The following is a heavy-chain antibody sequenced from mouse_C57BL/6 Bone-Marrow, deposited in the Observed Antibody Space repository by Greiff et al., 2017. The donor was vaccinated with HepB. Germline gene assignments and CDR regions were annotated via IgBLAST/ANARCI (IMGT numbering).Heavy chain of an antibody. V-gene: IGHV1-39*01. CDR1: GYSFTDYN. CDR2: INPNYGTT. J-gene: IGHJ1*03. Sequence: EVQLQQSGPELVKPGASVKISCKASGYSFTDYNMNWVKQSNGKSLEWIGVINPNYGTTSYNQKFKGKATLTVDQSSSTAYMQLNSLTSEDSAVYYGARNYGSSSSWYFDVWGTGTTVTVSS. CDR3: ARNYGSSSSWYFDV. D-gene: IGHD1-1*01.